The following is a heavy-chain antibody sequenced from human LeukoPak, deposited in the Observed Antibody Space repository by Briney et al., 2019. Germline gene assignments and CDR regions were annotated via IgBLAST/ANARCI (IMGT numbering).Heavy chain of an antibody. CDR2: IGGSNYYRGST. CDR1: GASISSSAYY. Sequence: SETLSLTCTVSGASISSSAYYWGWIRQPPGKGMEWTGSIGGSNYYRGSTYYNPSLKSRVTIHVDTSKDQFSLKLSSVTAADTAVYYCARLETSVTEHNWFDPWGQGTLVTVSS. V-gene: IGHV4-39*01. J-gene: IGHJ5*02. D-gene: IGHD2-21*02. CDR3: ARLETSVTEHNWFDP.